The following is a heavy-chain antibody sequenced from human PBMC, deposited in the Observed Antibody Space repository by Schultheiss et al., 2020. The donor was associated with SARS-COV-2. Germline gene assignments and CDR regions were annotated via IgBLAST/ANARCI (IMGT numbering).Heavy chain of an antibody. J-gene: IGHJ4*02. V-gene: IGHV1-69*13. D-gene: IGHD4-23*01. CDR2: IIPIFGTA. Sequence: SVKVSCKASGGTFSSYAISWVRQAPGQGLEWMGGIIPIFGTANYAQKFQGRVTITADESTSTAYMELSSLRAEDTAVYYCARVETVATFFDYWGQGTPVTVSS. CDR3: ARVETVATFFDY. CDR1: GGTFSSYA.